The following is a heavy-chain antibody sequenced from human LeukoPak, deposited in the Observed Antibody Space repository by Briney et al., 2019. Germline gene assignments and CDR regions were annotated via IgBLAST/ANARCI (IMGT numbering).Heavy chain of an antibody. D-gene: IGHD5-24*01. V-gene: IGHV4-34*01. Sequence: PSETLSLTCAVYGGSFSGYYWNWIRQPPGKGLEWIGEINHSGSTYYNPSLKSRVTISVDRSKNQFSLKLSSVTAADTAVYYCARTVEMATIFDYWGQGTLVTVSS. J-gene: IGHJ4*02. CDR2: INHSGST. CDR3: ARTVEMATIFDY. CDR1: GGSFSGYY.